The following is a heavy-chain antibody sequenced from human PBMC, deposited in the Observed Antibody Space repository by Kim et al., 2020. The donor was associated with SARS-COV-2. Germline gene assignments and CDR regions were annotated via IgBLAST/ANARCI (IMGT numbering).Heavy chain of an antibody. Sequence: GGSLRLSCAASGFTFSSYAMSWVRQAPGKGLEWVSAISGSGGSTYYADSVKGRFTISRDNSKNTLYLQMNSLRAEDAAVYYCAKVKVGDFYDSSGYDYWGQGTLVTVSS. CDR2: ISGSGGST. D-gene: IGHD3-22*01. J-gene: IGHJ4*02. CDR1: GFTFSSYA. CDR3: AKVKVGDFYDSSGYDY. V-gene: IGHV3-23*01.